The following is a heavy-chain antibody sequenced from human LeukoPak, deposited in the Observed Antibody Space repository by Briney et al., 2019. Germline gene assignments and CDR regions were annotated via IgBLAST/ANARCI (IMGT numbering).Heavy chain of an antibody. CDR1: GFTFSSHG. Sequence: GGSLRLSCAASGFTFSSHGMSWVRQAPGKGLGWVSAISGSGGSTYYADSVKGRFTISRDNSKNTLYLQMNSLRAEDTAVHYCAKDRGYCSGGSSCNSFDYWGQGTLVTVSS. CDR3: AKDRGYCSGGSSCNSFDY. D-gene: IGHD2-15*01. CDR2: ISGSGGST. J-gene: IGHJ4*02. V-gene: IGHV3-23*01.